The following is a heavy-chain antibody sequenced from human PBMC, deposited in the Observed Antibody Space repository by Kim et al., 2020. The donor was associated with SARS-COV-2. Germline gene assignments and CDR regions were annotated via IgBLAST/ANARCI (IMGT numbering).Heavy chain of an antibody. CDR3: ARATEYKYGFDI. Sequence: TLSLTCTVSGGSIIRDIYYWNWVRQPAGKGLEWIGRIFVSGRTNYNPSLKSRVTISVDTSKNQFSLNLDSVTAADTAVYYCARATEYKYGFDIWGLGTMVTVSS. CDR2: IFVSGRT. D-gene: IGHD1-1*01. J-gene: IGHJ3*02. CDR1: GGSIIRDIYY. V-gene: IGHV4-61*02.